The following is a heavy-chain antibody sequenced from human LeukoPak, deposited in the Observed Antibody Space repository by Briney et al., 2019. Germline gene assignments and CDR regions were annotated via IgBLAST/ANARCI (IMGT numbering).Heavy chain of an antibody. V-gene: IGHV4-59*01. CDR3: ARKYDFWSGYPDY. Sequence: PSETLSLTCTVSGGSFSSYYWSWIRQPPGKGLEWIGYIYYSGSTNYNPSLKSRVTISVDTSKNQFSLNLSSVTAADTAVYYCARKYDFWSGYPDYWGQGTLVTVSS. J-gene: IGHJ4*02. CDR2: IYYSGST. D-gene: IGHD3-3*01. CDR1: GGSFSSYY.